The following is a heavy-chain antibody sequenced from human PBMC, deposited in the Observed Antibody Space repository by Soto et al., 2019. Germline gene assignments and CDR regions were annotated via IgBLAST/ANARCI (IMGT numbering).Heavy chain of an antibody. V-gene: IGHV1-3*01. Sequence: VASVKVSCKASGYTFTSYAMHWVRQAPGQRLEWMGWINAGNGNTKYSQKFQGRVTITRDTSASTAHMELSSLRSEDTAVYYCARVVPNTKWEPYNYWGQGTLVTVSS. D-gene: IGHD1-26*01. CDR1: GYTFTSYA. J-gene: IGHJ4*02. CDR2: INAGNGNT. CDR3: ARVVPNTKWEPYNY.